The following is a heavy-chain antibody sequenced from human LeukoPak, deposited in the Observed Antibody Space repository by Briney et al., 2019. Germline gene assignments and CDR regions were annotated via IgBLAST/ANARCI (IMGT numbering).Heavy chain of an antibody. CDR2: IWYDGSNK. CDR1: GFTFSSYG. J-gene: IGHJ4*02. Sequence: GGSLRLSCAVSGFTFSSYGMHWVRQAPGKGLEWVAVIWYDGSNKYYADSVKGRFAISRDNSKNTLYLQMNSLRAEDTAVYYCARDKPSTVTTYPYIDYWGQGTLVTVSS. CDR3: ARDKPSTVTTYPYIDY. D-gene: IGHD4-17*01. V-gene: IGHV3-33*01.